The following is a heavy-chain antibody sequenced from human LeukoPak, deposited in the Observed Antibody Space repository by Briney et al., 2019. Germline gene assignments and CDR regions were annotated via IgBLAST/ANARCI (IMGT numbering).Heavy chain of an antibody. CDR2: ISSSGLTI. CDR1: GFTFSDYY. D-gene: IGHD1-1*01. J-gene: IGHJ6*03. Sequence: GGSLRLSCAASGFTFSDYYMIWIRQGPGKGLEWISYISSSGLTINYADSVKGRFTISRDNAKNSLYLQMNSLGAEDTAVYYRAKMAGMTRQVYYMDVWGKGATVTVSS. CDR3: AKMAGMTRQVYYMDV. V-gene: IGHV3-11*01.